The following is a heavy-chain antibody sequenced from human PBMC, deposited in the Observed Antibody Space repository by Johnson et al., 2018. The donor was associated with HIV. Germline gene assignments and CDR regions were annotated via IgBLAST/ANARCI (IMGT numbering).Heavy chain of an antibody. CDR3: ARGMWIPEIDAIDI. Sequence: QVQLVESGGGLVKPGGSLRLSCAASGFSFSDHYMSWIRQAPGKGLEWVSYISSSGSTIYYADSVKGRFTVSRDNDKNSLYLQMNSLRAEDTAMYYCARGMWIPEIDAIDIWGQGTMVTVSS. V-gene: IGHV3-11*04. J-gene: IGHJ3*02. CDR2: ISSSGSTI. D-gene: IGHD5-18*01. CDR1: GFSFSDHY.